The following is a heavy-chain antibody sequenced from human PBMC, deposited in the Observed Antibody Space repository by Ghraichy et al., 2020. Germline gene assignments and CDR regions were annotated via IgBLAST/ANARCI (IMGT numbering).Heavy chain of an antibody. Sequence: ETLSLTCTVSGGSISSYYWSWIRQPPGKGLEWIGYIYYSGSTNYNPSLKSRVTISVDTSKNQFSLKLSSVTAADTAVYYCARDGTEDYDFWSGYYTAINWYFDLWGRGTLVTVSS. J-gene: IGHJ2*01. CDR3: ARDGTEDYDFWSGYYTAINWYFDL. CDR2: IYYSGST. CDR1: GGSISSYY. V-gene: IGHV4-59*01. D-gene: IGHD3-3*01.